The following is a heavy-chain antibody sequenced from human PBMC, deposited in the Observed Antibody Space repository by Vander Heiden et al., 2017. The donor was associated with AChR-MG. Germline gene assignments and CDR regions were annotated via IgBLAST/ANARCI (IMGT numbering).Heavy chain of an antibody. CDR1: GFTFSSYW. D-gene: IGHD6-6*01. J-gene: IGHJ4*02. Sequence: EVQLVESGGGLVKPGGSLRLTCAASGFTFSSYWMHWVRQAPGKGLVWFSRVNSDGSSTTFADAVKGRFTISRDNANNTLYLQMNSLRAEDTAVYYCAREYSSSRYFDYWGQGTLVSVSS. V-gene: IGHV3-74*01. CDR3: AREYSSSRYFDY. CDR2: VNSDGSST.